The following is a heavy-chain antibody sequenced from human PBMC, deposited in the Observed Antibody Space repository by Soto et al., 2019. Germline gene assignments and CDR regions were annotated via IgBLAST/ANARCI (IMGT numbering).Heavy chain of an antibody. CDR1: GFTFSSFT. Sequence: EVQLVESGGGLVQPGGSLRLSCAASGFTFSSFTMNWVRQAPGKGLEWVSYIGSSGSTSYHAASVKGRSTVSRGNARYPLDLQTNSLRDEDTALYYGARSGSSGYHPDLLGSNDAFDVWGQGTMVTVS. V-gene: IGHV3-48*02. CDR2: IGSSGSTS. D-gene: IGHD6-19*01. CDR3: ARSGSSGYHPDLLGSNDAFDV. J-gene: IGHJ3*01.